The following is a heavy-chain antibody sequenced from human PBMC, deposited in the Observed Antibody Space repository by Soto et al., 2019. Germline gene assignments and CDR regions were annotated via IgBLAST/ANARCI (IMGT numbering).Heavy chain of an antibody. Sequence: SETLSLTCTVSGGSISSGGYYWSWIRQHPGKGLEWIGYIYYSGSTYYNPSLKSRVTISVDTSKNQFSLKLSSVTAADTAVYYCARSLAAAGILYYFDYWGQGTLVTVSS. CDR3: ARSLAAAGILYYFDY. V-gene: IGHV4-31*03. CDR2: IYYSGST. D-gene: IGHD6-13*01. J-gene: IGHJ4*02. CDR1: GGSISSGGYY.